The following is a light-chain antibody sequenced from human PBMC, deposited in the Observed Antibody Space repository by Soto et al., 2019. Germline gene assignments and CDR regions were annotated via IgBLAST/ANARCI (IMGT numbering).Light chain of an antibody. V-gene: IGLV1-47*01. CDR2: RNN. J-gene: IGLJ2*01. CDR3: AAWDDSLSGVV. CDR1: SSNIGSNY. Sequence: QSVLTQPPSASGTPGQRVTISCSGSSSNIGSNYVYWYQQLPGTVPQLLIYRNNERPSGVPDRFSRSKSGTSASLAISGLRSEDEADYYCAAWDDSLSGVVFGGGTKVTVL.